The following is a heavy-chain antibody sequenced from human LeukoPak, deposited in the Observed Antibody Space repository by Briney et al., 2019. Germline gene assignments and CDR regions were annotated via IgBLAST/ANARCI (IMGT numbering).Heavy chain of an antibody. J-gene: IGHJ4*02. Sequence: GASVKVSCKASGYTFTSLGINWVRQAPGQGLEWMGWIGTYTGNRNFAQKFQGGVTLTTDTSTSTVFMELRGLTSDDTAVYYCARDGGVTTTPDYWGQGTLVTVSS. CDR2: IGTYTGNR. V-gene: IGHV1-18*01. CDR3: ARDGGVTTTPDY. CDR1: GYTFTSLG. D-gene: IGHD4-17*01.